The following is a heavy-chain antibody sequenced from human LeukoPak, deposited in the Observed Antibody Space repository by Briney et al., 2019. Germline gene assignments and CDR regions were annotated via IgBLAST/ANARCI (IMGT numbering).Heavy chain of an antibody. CDR1: GYTFTSYG. CDR3: ARGERDSSGYYYDPLDY. Sequence: ASVKVSCKASGYTFTSYGISWVRQAPGQGLEWMGWISAYNGNTNYAQKLQGRVTMTTDTSTSTAYMELRSLRSDDTAVYYCARGERDSSGYYYDPLDYWAREPWSPSPQ. V-gene: IGHV1-18*01. CDR2: ISAYNGNT. J-gene: IGHJ4*02. D-gene: IGHD3-22*01.